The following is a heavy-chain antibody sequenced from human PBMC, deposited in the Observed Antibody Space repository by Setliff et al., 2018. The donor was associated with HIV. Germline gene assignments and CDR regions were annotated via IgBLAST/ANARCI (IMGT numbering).Heavy chain of an antibody. V-gene: IGHV3-53*01. D-gene: IGHD6-13*01. CDR3: ATQAGFYNSHWYDY. CDR2: IYAGGST. J-gene: IGHJ4*02. Sequence: GSLRLSCAASGLTDTYNYMSWVRQAPGKGLEWVSDIYAGGSTYYADSVKGRFTISRDNSKNMLYLQMDSLRAEDTAVYYCATQAGFYNSHWYDYWGQGTMVTVSS. CDR1: GLTDTYNY.